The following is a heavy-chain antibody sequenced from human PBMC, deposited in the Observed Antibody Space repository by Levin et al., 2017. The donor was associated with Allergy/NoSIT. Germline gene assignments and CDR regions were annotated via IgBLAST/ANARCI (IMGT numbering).Heavy chain of an antibody. V-gene: IGHV3-7*01. CDR2: IKQDGSER. Sequence: GESLKISCATSGISFSGYWMHWVRQAPGKGLEWVASIKQDGSERYYMDSVKGRFTISRDNAKNSLYLQLTSLRAEDTAVYYCARERREGWNWNLLSVFDYWGQGTLVTVSS. J-gene: IGHJ4*02. D-gene: IGHD1-7*01. CDR1: GISFSGYW. CDR3: ARERREGWNWNLLSVFDY.